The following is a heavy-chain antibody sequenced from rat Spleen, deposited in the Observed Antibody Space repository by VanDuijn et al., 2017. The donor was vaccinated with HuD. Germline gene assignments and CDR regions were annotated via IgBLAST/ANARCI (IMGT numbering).Heavy chain of an antibody. CDR3: ARQRWDVMDA. V-gene: IGHV5-25*01. J-gene: IGHJ4*01. Sequence: EVQLVESGGGLVQPGRSLKLSCAASGFTFSDYYMAWVRQAPTKGLEWVASISTGGGNTYYRDSVKGRFTISRDNAKNTLYLQVDSLESEDTATFYCARQRWDVMDAWGQGVSVTVSS. CDR1: GFTFSDYY. CDR2: ISTGGGNT.